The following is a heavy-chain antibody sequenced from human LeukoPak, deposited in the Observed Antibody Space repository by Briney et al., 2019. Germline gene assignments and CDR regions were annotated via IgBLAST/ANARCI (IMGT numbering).Heavy chain of an antibody. CDR3: ARGVVIAPQTFDY. CDR1: GGSISGFY. Sequence: SETLSLTCTVSGGSISGFYWSWIRQPPGKGLEWIGYIYYSGSTNYNPSLKSRVTISVDTSKNQFSLKLRPVTAADTAVYYCARGVVIAPQTFDYWGQGTLVTVSS. D-gene: IGHD2-21*01. CDR2: IYYSGST. J-gene: IGHJ4*02. V-gene: IGHV4-59*01.